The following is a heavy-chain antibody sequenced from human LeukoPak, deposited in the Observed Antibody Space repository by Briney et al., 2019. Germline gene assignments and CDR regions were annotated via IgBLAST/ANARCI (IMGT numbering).Heavy chain of an antibody. CDR2: FDPEDGET. Sequence: GASVKVSCKVSGYTLTELSMHWVRQAPGKGLEWMGGFDPEDGETIYAQNFQGRVTMTEDTSTDTAYMELNNLTSEDTAVYYCVRFAAAPDPYYPWGQGTLVTVSS. CDR3: VRFAAAPDPYYP. CDR1: GYTLTELS. D-gene: IGHD6-25*01. V-gene: IGHV1-24*01. J-gene: IGHJ5*02.